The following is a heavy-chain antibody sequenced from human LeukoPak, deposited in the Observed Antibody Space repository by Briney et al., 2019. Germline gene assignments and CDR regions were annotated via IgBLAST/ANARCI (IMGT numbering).Heavy chain of an antibody. V-gene: IGHV3-21*01. Sequence: GGSLRLSCAASGFTFSSYSMNWVRQAPGKGLEWVSSISSSSSYIYYADSVKGRFTISRDNAKNPLYLQMNSLRAEDTAVYYCARAAGDSSGYYPNWFDPWGQGTLVTVSS. D-gene: IGHD3-22*01. J-gene: IGHJ5*02. CDR1: GFTFSSYS. CDR2: ISSSSSYI. CDR3: ARAAGDSSGYYPNWFDP.